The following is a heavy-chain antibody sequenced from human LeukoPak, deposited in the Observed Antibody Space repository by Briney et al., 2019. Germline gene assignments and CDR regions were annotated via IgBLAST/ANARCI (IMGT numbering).Heavy chain of an antibody. J-gene: IGHJ4*02. CDR3: ACSGYYSASYFFDY. CDR1: GFTFSNYA. CDR2: ISGSGGST. D-gene: IGHD3-22*01. Sequence: PGGSLRLSCAASGFTFSNYAMSWVRQAPGKGLEWVSAISGSGGSTYYADSVKGRFTISRDNSKNTLYLQMNSLRAEDTAVYYCACSGYYSASYFFDYWGQGTLVTVSS. V-gene: IGHV3-23*01.